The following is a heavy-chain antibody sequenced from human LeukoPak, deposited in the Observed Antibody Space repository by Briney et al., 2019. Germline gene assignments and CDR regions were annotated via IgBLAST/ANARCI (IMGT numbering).Heavy chain of an antibody. CDR3: VRGQTSLDNWFDP. CDR1: GFTFSNYG. Sequence: GGSLRLSCEASGFTFSNYGMNWVRQAPGKGLEWVSYIRPNDGTTHYADSVKGRFTISRDNAKSSLSQQMTSLRADGTAIYYCVRGQTSLDNWFDPWGQGTLVIVSS. J-gene: IGHJ5*02. V-gene: IGHV3-48*01. CDR2: IRPNDGTT.